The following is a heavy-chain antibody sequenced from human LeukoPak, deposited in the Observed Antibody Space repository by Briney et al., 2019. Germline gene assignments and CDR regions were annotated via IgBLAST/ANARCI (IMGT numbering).Heavy chain of an antibody. Sequence: GRSLRLSCAASGFTFSSYGMHWVRQAPGKGLEWVAVISYDGSNKYYADSVKGRFTISRDNSKNTLYLQMNSLRAEDTAVYYCAKGYDYGDPFDYWGQGTLVTVSS. CDR3: AKGYDYGDPFDY. D-gene: IGHD4-17*01. CDR2: ISYDGSNK. J-gene: IGHJ4*02. V-gene: IGHV3-30*18. CDR1: GFTFSSYG.